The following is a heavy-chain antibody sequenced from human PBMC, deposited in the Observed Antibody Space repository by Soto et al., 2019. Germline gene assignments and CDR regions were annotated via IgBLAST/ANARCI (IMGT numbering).Heavy chain of an antibody. CDR3: ARESSIAARPPDY. CDR1: GGNFSSYA. V-gene: IGHV1-69*01. Sequence: QVQLVQSGAEVKKPGSSVKVSCKASGGNFSSYAISWVRQAPGQGLEWRGGIIPIFGTANYAQKFQGRVTITADESTSTAYMELSSLRSEDTAVYYCARESSIAARPPDYWGQGTLVTVSS. D-gene: IGHD6-6*01. J-gene: IGHJ4*02. CDR2: IIPIFGTA.